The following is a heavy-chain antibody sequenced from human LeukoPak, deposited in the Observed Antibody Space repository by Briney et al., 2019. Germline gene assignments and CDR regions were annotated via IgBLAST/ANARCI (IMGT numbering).Heavy chain of an antibody. J-gene: IGHJ4*02. CDR3: AKSGHQEYSSSWYYFHY. D-gene: IGHD6-13*01. CDR1: GFIFSSYA. V-gene: IGHV3-23*01. CDR2: ISGSGVST. Sequence: GGSLRLSCAASGFIFSSYAMSWVRQAPGKGLECVSGISGSGVSTYYAESVKGRFTISRDNSKDTLYLQMNSLRAEDTAVYYCAKSGHQEYSSSWYYFHYWGQGTLVTVSS.